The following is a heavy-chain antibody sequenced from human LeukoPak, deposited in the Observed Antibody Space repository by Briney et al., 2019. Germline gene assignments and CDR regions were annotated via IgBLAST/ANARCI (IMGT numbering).Heavy chain of an antibody. Sequence: SGPTLVNPTETLTLTCTVSGFSLSNPRMSVSWIRQPPGKALEWLVHIFSNDEKSYSTSLKSRLTISKDTSKRQVVLTMTNMDPVDTATYYCARSDYDTWSGSSYYFDYWGQGTLVTVSS. CDR3: ARSDYDTWSGSSYYFDY. V-gene: IGHV2-26*01. CDR1: GFSLSNPRMS. CDR2: IFSNDEK. J-gene: IGHJ4*02. D-gene: IGHD3-3*01.